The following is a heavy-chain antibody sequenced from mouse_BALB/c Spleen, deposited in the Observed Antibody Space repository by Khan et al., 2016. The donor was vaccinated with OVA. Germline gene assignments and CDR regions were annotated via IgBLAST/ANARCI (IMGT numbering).Heavy chain of an antibody. D-gene: IGHD2-3*01. Sequence: EVELVESGGCLVKPGGSLKVSCAASGLTFNNSVMSWVRQTPEKRLEWVASIGGGGTTFYADSVKGRFTISRDYARNILYLQMSSLRSEDTAMYYCENEGWSLEPYWGQVTLVTVAA. CDR3: ENEGWSLEPY. J-gene: IGHJ3*01. CDR2: IGGGGTT. V-gene: IGHV5-6-5*01. CDR1: GLTFNNSV.